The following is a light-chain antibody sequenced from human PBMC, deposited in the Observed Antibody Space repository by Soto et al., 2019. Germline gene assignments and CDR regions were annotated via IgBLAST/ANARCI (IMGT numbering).Light chain of an antibody. CDR3: QQYTSYSWT. V-gene: IGKV1-5*01. CDR1: QTIITS. Sequence: DIQLTQSPSALSASIGDRVSITCRASQTIITSLAWYQQKPGKAPKLLIYDASTLKSGVPSRFSASGSGTEFTLIISSLQPDDFATYYCQQYTSYSWTFGQGTKVEI. J-gene: IGKJ1*01. CDR2: DAS.